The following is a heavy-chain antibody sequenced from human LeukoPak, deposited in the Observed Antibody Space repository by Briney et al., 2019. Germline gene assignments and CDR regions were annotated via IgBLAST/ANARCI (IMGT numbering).Heavy chain of an antibody. CDR1: GGSFSVYY. J-gene: IGHJ6*02. CDR2: INHSGST. CDR3: ARGRIFCSSTSCQGNYYYYYGMDV. D-gene: IGHD2-2*01. Sequence: PSETLSLTCAVYGGSFSVYYWSWIRQPPGKGLEWIGEINHSGSTNYNPSLKSRVTISVDTSKNQFSLKLSSVTAADTAVYYCARGRIFCSSTSCQGNYYYYYGMDVWGQGTTVTVSS. V-gene: IGHV4-34*01.